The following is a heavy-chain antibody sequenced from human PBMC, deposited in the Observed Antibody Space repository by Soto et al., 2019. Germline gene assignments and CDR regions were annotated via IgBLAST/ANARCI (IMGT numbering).Heavy chain of an antibody. CDR2: INHSGST. CDR3: ARGLSGSYGGGMDV. CDR1: GGSFSGYY. Sequence: SETLSLTCAVYGGSFSGYYWSWIRQPPGKGLEWIGEINHSGSTNYNPSLKSRVTISVDTSKNQFSLKLSSVTAADTAVYYCARGLSGSYGGGMDVWGQGTTVTVSS. D-gene: IGHD1-26*01. V-gene: IGHV4-34*01. J-gene: IGHJ6*02.